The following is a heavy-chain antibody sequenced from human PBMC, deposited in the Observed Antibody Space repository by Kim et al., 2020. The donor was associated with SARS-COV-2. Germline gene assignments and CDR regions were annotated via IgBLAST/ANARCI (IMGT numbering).Heavy chain of an antibody. J-gene: IGHJ6*02. CDR3: AKEEIKATGSTRSWSGGLDV. CDR2: IYHSGTA. D-gene: IGHD3-10*02. CDR1: GGSITNGDYY. V-gene: IGHV4-30-4*01. Sequence: SETLSLTCTVSGGSITNGDYYWSWIRQPPGKGLVWIGYIYHSGTAYYNPSLKSRVTMSVDTAQNQFSLKLTSVTAADTAVYFCAKEEIKATGSTRSWSGGLDVWGQGTTVTVSS.